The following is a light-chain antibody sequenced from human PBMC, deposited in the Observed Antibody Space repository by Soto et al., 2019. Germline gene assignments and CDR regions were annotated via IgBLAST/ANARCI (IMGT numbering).Light chain of an antibody. Sequence: EILFTQSPATLSLSPGERATLSCRASQSVSGYLAWYQLKPGQATRLLIYDASNRATGIPARFSGSGSETDFTLTISSLEPEDFAFYVCQDRSNWPSITFGQGTRLEI. J-gene: IGKJ5*01. V-gene: IGKV3-11*01. CDR3: QDRSNWPSIT. CDR1: QSVSGY. CDR2: DAS.